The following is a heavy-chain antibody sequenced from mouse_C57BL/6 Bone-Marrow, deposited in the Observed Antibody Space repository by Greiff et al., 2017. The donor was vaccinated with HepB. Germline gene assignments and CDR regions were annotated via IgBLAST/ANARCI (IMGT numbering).Heavy chain of an antibody. CDR3: ARATTVVANFDV. V-gene: IGHV1-20*01. D-gene: IGHD1-1*01. Sequence: VQLQQSGPELVKPGDSVKISGKASGYSFTGYFMNWVMQSHGKSLEWIGRINPYNGDTFYNQKFKGKATLTVDKSSSTAHMELRSLTSEDSAVYYCARATTVVANFDVWGTGTTVTVSS. J-gene: IGHJ1*03. CDR1: GYSFTGYF. CDR2: INPYNGDT.